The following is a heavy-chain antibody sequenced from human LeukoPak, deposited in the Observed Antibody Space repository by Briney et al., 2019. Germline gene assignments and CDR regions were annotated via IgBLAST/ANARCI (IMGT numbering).Heavy chain of an antibody. V-gene: IGHV3-30*03. CDR1: GFTFSGYG. CDR2: ISYDGSNK. J-gene: IGHJ5*02. D-gene: IGHD3-10*01. Sequence: TGGSLRLSCAASGFTFSGYGMHWVRQAPGKGLEWVAVISYDGSNKYYADSVKGRFIISRDNAKNSLFLQINSLRADDTAVYFCARGYYSINWFDPWGQGTLVTVSS. CDR3: ARGYYSINWFDP.